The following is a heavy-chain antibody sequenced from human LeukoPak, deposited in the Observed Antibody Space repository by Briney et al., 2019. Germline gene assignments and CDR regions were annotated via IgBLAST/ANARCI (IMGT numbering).Heavy chain of an antibody. V-gene: IGHV4-4*09. D-gene: IGHD6-13*01. J-gene: IGHJ4*02. CDR3: ARAKYSSSWYTAPYYFDY. Sequence: SETLSLTCTVSGGSISSYYWSWIRQPPGKGLEWIGYIYTSGSTNYYPSLKSRVTISVDTSKNQFSLKLSSVTAADTAVYYCARAKYSSSWYTAPYYFDYWGQGTLVTVSS. CDR1: GGSISSYY. CDR2: IYTSGST.